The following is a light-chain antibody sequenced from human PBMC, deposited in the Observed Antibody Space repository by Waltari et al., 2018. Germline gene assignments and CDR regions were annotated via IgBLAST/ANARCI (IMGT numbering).Light chain of an antibody. CDR1: QSVLYSSNNKNY. V-gene: IGKV4-1*01. CDR2: WAS. CDR3: QQYYDAPRT. Sequence: DIVMTQSPDSLAVSLGERATINCKSSQSVLYSSNNKNYLAWYRQKPGQPRKLLIYWASTREYGVPDRFSGSGSGTDFTLTISSLQAEDVAVYYCQQYYDAPRTFGQGTKVEIK. J-gene: IGKJ1*01.